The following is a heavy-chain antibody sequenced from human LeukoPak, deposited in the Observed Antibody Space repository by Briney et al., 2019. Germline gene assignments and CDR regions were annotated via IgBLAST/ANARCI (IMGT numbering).Heavy chain of an antibody. V-gene: IGHV1-46*01. CDR2: INPSDAST. Sequence: ASVKVSCKASGYTFTNYYVHWVRQAPGQGLEWMGIINPSDASTSYAQKFQGRVTMTRDMSTSTLYMDLRSLRSEDTAVYYCARASVLLSADYWGQGTLVTVSS. J-gene: IGHJ4*02. CDR1: GYTFTNYY. D-gene: IGHD3-16*01. CDR3: ARASVLLSADY.